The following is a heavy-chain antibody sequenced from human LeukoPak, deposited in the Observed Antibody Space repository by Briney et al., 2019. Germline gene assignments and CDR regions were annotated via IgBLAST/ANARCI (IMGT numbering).Heavy chain of an antibody. CDR3: AREGPRTAMVDY. Sequence: GGSLRLSCAASGFTFSSYAMNWVRQAPGKGLEWVSVISGSGGSTYYADSVKGRFTISRDNSKNTLYLQMNSLRAEDTAVYHCAREGPRTAMVDYWGQGTLVTVSS. CDR2: ISGSGGST. V-gene: IGHV3-23*01. CDR1: GFTFSSYA. J-gene: IGHJ4*02. D-gene: IGHD5-18*01.